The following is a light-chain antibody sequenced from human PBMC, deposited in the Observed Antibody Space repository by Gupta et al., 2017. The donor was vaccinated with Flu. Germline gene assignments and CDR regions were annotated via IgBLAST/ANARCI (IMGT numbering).Light chain of an antibody. V-gene: IGKV3-11*01. Sequence: EIVLTQSPATLSLSPGERATLSCRASQSVSSYLAWYQQKPSQAPRLLIYDASNRATGIPARFSGSGSGTDFTLTISSLEPEDFAVYYCQQRSNWPMYTFGQGTKLETK. CDR2: DAS. CDR1: QSVSSY. J-gene: IGKJ2*01. CDR3: QQRSNWPMYT.